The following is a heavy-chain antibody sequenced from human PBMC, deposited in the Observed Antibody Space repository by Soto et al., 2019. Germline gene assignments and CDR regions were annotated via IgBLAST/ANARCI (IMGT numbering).Heavy chain of an antibody. V-gene: IGHV4-39*01. D-gene: IGHD3-10*01. Sequence: SGTLSLTCTVSGGSISSSSSYWGWIRQPPGKGLEWVGSIYYLGNTYYNPSLGSRVTISVDTSKNQFSLKLSSVTAADTAVYYCARGKRSYGSERTWAERAKGEKQYNWFDPWGQGTLVTVSS. CDR2: IYYLGNT. CDR3: ARGKRSYGSERTWAERAKGEKQYNWFDP. J-gene: IGHJ5*02. CDR1: GGSISSSSSY.